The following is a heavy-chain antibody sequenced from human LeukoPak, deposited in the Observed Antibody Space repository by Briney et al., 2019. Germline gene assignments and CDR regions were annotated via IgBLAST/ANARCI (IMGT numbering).Heavy chain of an antibody. Sequence: GGSLRLSCAASGFTFSSYTMHWVRQAPGKGLEWVAVISYDGSNKYYADSVKGRFTISRDNSKNTLYLQMNSLRAEDTAVYYCARTVDTAMVTIDYWGQGTLVTVSS. CDR2: ISYDGSNK. J-gene: IGHJ4*02. V-gene: IGHV3-30-3*01. CDR1: GFTFSSYT. D-gene: IGHD5-18*01. CDR3: ARTVDTAMVTIDY.